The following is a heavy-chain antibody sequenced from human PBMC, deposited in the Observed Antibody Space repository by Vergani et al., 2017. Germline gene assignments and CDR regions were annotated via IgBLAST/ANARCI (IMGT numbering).Heavy chain of an antibody. CDR1: GGSISSGSYY. CDR3: ARERFLETLYYYYMDV. J-gene: IGHJ6*03. D-gene: IGHD3-3*01. V-gene: IGHV4-61*02. CDR2: IYTSGST. Sequence: QVQLQESGPGLVKPSQTLSLTCTVSGGSISSGSYYWSWIRQPAGKGLEWIGRIYTSGSTNYNPSLKSRVTISVDTSKNQFSLKLSSVTAADTAVYYCARERFLETLYYYYMDVWGKGP.